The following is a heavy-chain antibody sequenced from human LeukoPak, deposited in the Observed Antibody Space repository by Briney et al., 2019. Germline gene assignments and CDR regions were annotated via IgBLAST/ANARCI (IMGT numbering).Heavy chain of an antibody. Sequence: SETLSLTCTVPGGSISTDASYWVWIRQPPGKGLEWIGSIYYSGSTYYSSSLKSRVTLSVDTSKNQFSLKMSSVTAADTAVFYCARLFSRGWEYHFGLDVWGQGTTVTVS. D-gene: IGHD6-19*01. V-gene: IGHV4-39*01. CDR2: IYYSGST. CDR1: GGSISTDASY. J-gene: IGHJ6*02. CDR3: ARLFSRGWEYHFGLDV.